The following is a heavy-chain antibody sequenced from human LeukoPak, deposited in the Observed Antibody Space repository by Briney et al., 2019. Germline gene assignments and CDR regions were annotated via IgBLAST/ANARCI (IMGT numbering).Heavy chain of an antibody. V-gene: IGHV3-7*04. J-gene: IGHJ6*02. CDR3: VRDGSDSLMVYGTDV. D-gene: IGHD3-10*01. Sequence: GGSLRLSCAASGFTFSSFAMSWVRQAPGKGLEWVANIKQDGSEKKYADSVKGRFTISRDNAKNSLYLQMNSLRVEDTAVYYCVRDGSDSLMVYGTDVWGQGTTVTVSS. CDR1: GFTFSSFA. CDR2: IKQDGSEK.